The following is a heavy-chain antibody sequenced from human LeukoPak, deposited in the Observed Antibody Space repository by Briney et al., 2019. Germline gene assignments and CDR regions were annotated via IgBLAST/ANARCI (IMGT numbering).Heavy chain of an antibody. V-gene: IGHV3-23*01. D-gene: IGHD4-17*01. CDR1: GFTFSRYD. CDR3: AKEITLTTAYFDY. J-gene: IGHJ4*02. Sequence: GGSLRLSCVASGFTFSRYDMSWVRQAPGKGLEWVSGISDSGDQTYYADSVRARFTISRDNSKNTLYLQVNSLRAEDTALYYCAKEITLTTAYFDYWGQGTLVTVSS. CDR2: ISDSGDQT.